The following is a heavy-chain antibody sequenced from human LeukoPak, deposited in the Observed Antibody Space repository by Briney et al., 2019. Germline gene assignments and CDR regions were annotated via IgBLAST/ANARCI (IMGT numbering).Heavy chain of an antibody. CDR1: GGSINNSSYY. V-gene: IGHV4-39*07. J-gene: IGHJ6*03. D-gene: IGHD2-15*01. CDR3: AREGSHDYYYYYMDV. CDR2: IYYSGST. Sequence: SETLSLTCTVSGGSINNSSYYWGWIRQPPGKGLEWIGSIYYSGSTYYNPSLKSRVTISVDTSKNQFSLKLSSVTAADTAVYYCAREGSHDYYYYYMDVWGKGTTVTVFS.